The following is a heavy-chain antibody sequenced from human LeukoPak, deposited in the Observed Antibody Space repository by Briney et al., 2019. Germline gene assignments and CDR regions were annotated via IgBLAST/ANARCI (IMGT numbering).Heavy chain of an antibody. CDR2: INDSGST. V-gene: IGHV4-34*01. Sequence: SETLSLTCAVYGGSSSGHYWSWIRQPPGKGLEWIGEINDSGSTNYNSSLKSRVTISVDTSRNQFSLKLSSVTAADTAVYYCAREGRWGAFDIWGQGTMVTLSS. D-gene: IGHD3-16*01. CDR3: AREGRWGAFDI. J-gene: IGHJ3*02. CDR1: GGSSSGHY.